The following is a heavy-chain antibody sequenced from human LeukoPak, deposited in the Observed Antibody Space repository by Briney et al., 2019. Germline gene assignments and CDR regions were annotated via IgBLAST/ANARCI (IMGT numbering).Heavy chain of an antibody. CDR2: INPSGGST. V-gene: IGHV1-46*01. CDR1: GYTFTSYY. J-gene: IGHJ4*02. CDR3: ARDGGSYGGYLYRDY. Sequence: ASVKVSCKASGYTFTSYYMHWVRQAPEQGLEWMGIINPSGGSTSYAQKFQGRVTMTRDTSTSTVYMELSSLRSEDTAVYYCARDGGSYGGYLYRDYWGQGTLVTVSS. D-gene: IGHD5-12*01.